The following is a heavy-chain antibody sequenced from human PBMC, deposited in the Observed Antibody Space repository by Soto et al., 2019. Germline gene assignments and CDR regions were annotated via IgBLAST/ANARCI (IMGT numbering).Heavy chain of an antibody. V-gene: IGHV1-8*01. CDR2: MNPNSDT. D-gene: IGHD1-7*01. CDR3: AKQRWNYGFDY. Sequence: ASVKVSCKASGYTSTNLDINWVRQATGQGLEWMGWMNPNSDTGCAQKFQGRVTMTRDTSTSTVYMELSSLRSEDTAVYYCAKQRWNYGFDYWGQGTLVTVSS. J-gene: IGHJ4*02. CDR1: GYTSTNLD.